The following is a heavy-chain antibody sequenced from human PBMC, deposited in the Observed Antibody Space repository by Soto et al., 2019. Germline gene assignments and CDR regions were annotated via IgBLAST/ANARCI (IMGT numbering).Heavy chain of an antibody. CDR1: GFTFNRSA. V-gene: IGHV1-58*02. D-gene: IGHD7-27*01. Sequence: SVKVSCKASGFTFNRSAIYWVRQARGQRLEWMGWIAVGSGNTNYAQRFHERLTITRDISTATTYMELSSLTSEDTAVYYCAATRLGIGDWGQGALVTVSS. CDR2: IAVGSGNT. CDR3: AATRLGIGD. J-gene: IGHJ4*02.